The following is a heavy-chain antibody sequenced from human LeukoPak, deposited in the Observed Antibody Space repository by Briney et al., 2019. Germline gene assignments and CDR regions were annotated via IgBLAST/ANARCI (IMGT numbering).Heavy chain of an antibody. CDR3: VREGYYGNNYVDY. CDR2: IYNGGSP. Sequence: SETLSLTCFVSGVSIRSYYWTWIRQPAGKGLEWIGRIYNGGSPNYNPSLKSRVTMSLDTPKNQFSLMLTSVTAADTAVYYCVREGYYGNNYVDYWGQGTLVTVSS. CDR1: GVSIRSYY. J-gene: IGHJ4*02. D-gene: IGHD5-24*01. V-gene: IGHV4-4*07.